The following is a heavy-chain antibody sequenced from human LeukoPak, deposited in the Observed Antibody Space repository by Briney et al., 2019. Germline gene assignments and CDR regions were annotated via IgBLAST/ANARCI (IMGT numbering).Heavy chain of an antibody. CDR1: GFTFSSYR. V-gene: IGHV3-7*03. CDR3: ARGGGLDV. D-gene: IGHD3-16*01. CDR2: INHNGNVN. Sequence: GGSLRLSCAASGFTFSSYRMNWARQAPGKGLGWVASINHNGNVNYYVDSVKGRFTISRDNAKNSLYLQMSNLRAEDTAVYFCARGGGLDVWGQGATVTVSS. J-gene: IGHJ6*02.